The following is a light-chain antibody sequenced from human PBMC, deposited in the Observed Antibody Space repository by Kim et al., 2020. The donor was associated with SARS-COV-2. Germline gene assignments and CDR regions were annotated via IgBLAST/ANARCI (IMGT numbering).Light chain of an antibody. CDR2: YDS. Sequence: SYELTQPPSVSVAPGKTARITCGGNNIGSKTVQWYQQKPGQAPVLVIFYDSDRPSGIPERFSGSNSGNTAFLTISGLQAEDETDYYCSSYTSSSTWVFGGGTQLTVL. CDR3: SSYTSSSTWV. CDR1: NIGSKT. V-gene: IGLV3-21*01. J-gene: IGLJ3*02.